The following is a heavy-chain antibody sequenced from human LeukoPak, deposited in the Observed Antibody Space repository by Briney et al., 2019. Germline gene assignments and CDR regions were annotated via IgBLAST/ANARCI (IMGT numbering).Heavy chain of an antibody. D-gene: IGHD3-10*01. CDR2: ISSSSSYI. Sequence: GGSLRLSCAASGFTFSSYSMNWVRQAPGKGLEWVSSISSSSSYIYYADSVEGRFTISRDNAKNSLYLQMNSLRAEDTAVYYCARDDGYYGSGSSFDYWGQGTLVTVSS. CDR1: GFTFSSYS. V-gene: IGHV3-21*01. CDR3: ARDDGYYGSGSSFDY. J-gene: IGHJ4*02.